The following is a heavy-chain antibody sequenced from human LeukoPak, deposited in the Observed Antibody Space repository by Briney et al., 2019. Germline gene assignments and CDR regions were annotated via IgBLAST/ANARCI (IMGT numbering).Heavy chain of an antibody. Sequence: ASVKVSCKASGYTFTGYYMHWVRQAPGKGLEWMGGFDPEDGETIYAQKFQGRVTMTEDTSTDTAYMELSSLRSEDTAVYYCATDRGRNFDYWGQGTLVTVSS. J-gene: IGHJ4*02. D-gene: IGHD3-16*01. CDR3: ATDRGRNFDY. CDR2: FDPEDGET. CDR1: GYTFTGYY. V-gene: IGHV1-24*01.